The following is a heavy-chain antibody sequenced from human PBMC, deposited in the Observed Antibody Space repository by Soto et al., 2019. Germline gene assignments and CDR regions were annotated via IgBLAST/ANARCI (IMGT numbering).Heavy chain of an antibody. CDR1: GFFLSDYG. J-gene: IGHJ4*02. V-gene: IGHV3-33*01. CDR3: ARGGGLNQLLSGSDH. CDR2: ISYDGSSE. Sequence: QVQLVESGGGVVQPGGSLTLSCTASGFFLSDYGMHWVRQAPGKGLEWVAAISYDGSSEYYSDSVKDRFTISRDNSKNTLYLHMNRLRVEDRAVYYCARGGGLNQLLSGSDHWGQGTLVTVSS. D-gene: IGHD2-2*01.